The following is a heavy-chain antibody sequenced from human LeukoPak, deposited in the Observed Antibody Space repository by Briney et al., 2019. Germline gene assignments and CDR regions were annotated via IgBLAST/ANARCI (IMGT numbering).Heavy chain of an antibody. D-gene: IGHD2-2*01. CDR2: INPNSGGT. CDR1: GYTFTGYY. Sequence: EASLKVSCKASGYTFTGYYMHWVRQASGQGLEWMGWINPNSGGTNYAQKFQGRVTMTRDTSISTAYMELSRLRSDDTAVYYCARSPLGYCSSTSCPDYMDVWGKGTTVTVSS. V-gene: IGHV1-2*02. CDR3: ARSPLGYCSSTSCPDYMDV. J-gene: IGHJ6*03.